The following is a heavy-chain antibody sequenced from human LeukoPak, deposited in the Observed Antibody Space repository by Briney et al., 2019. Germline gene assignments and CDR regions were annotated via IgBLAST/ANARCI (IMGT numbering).Heavy chain of an antibody. J-gene: IGHJ4*02. CDR3: ARGRYFDWFPTSHFDY. Sequence: SETLSLTCAVYGGSFSGYYWSWIRQPPGKGLEWIGEINHSGSTNYNPSLKSRVTMSVDTSKNQFALKLSSVTAADTAVYYCARGRYFDWFPTSHFDYWGQGTLVTVSS. CDR1: GGSFSGYY. V-gene: IGHV4-34*01. CDR2: INHSGST. D-gene: IGHD3-9*01.